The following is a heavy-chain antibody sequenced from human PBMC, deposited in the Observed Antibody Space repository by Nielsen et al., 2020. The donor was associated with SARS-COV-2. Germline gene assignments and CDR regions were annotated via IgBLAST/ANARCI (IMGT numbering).Heavy chain of an antibody. D-gene: IGHD7-27*01. Sequence: ASVKVSCKASGCTFTTYDINWVRQAPGQGLEWMGWISAYNGNTNYPQKLQGRVTMTTDTSTSTAYMELRSLRSDDTAVYYCARARDNWGRFFDYWGQGTLVTVSS. CDR3: ARARDNWGRFFDY. CDR2: ISAYNGNT. J-gene: IGHJ4*02. V-gene: IGHV1-18*01. CDR1: GCTFTTYD.